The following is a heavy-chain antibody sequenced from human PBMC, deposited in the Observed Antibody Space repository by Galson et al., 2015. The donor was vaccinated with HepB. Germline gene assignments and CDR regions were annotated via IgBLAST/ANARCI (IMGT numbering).Heavy chain of an antibody. CDR3: SRNPNQLELGIDNWFDH. J-gene: IGHJ5*02. CDR1: GYTFTGYH. CDR2: INPNSGGT. D-gene: IGHD1-1*01. V-gene: IGHV1-2*06. Sequence: SVKVSCKASGYTFTGYHMHWVRQAPGQGLEWMGRINPNSGGTNYAQKFQGRVTMTRDTSISTAYMELSRLRSDDTAVYYCSRNPNQLELGIDNWFDHWGQGTLVTVSS.